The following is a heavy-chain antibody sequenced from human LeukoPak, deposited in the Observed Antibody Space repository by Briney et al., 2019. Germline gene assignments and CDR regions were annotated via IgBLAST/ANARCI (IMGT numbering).Heavy chain of an antibody. CDR2: INSDGDST. CDR3: VKTPYSSTWYVGDS. D-gene: IGHD2/OR15-2a*01. V-gene: IGHV3-64D*06. Sequence: GGSLRLSCSASGFTFSSYAMHWVRQAAGEGLEYVSAINSDGDSTYYADPVKGRFTISRDNSKNTLYLQMSSLRPEDSAVYYCVKTPYSSTWYVGDSWGQGTLVTVSS. J-gene: IGHJ4*02. CDR1: GFTFSSYA.